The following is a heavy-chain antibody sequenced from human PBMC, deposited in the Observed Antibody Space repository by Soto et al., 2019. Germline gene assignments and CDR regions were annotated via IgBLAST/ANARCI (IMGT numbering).Heavy chain of an antibody. V-gene: IGHV3-53*01. Sequence: DVQLVESGGGLIQPGESLRLSSAAFGFTISGKKYVAWVRQAPGKGLEWVSALYALDVSFYAASVKGRFPTSSDSSKTTVYLQMNDLRPDDTAVYYCATWHEREHAYDVWGQGTTVTVSS. J-gene: IGHJ3*01. CDR2: LYALDVS. CDR3: ATWHEREHAYDV. D-gene: IGHD1-1*01. CDR1: GFTISGKKY.